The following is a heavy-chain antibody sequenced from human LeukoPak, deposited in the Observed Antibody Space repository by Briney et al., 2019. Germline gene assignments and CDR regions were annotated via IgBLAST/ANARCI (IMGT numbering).Heavy chain of an antibody. CDR3: PLTLSSSLDY. CDR1: GFAFSGYA. CDR2: ISGSGGIT. J-gene: IGHJ4*02. D-gene: IGHD6-13*01. V-gene: IGHV3-23*01. Sequence: PGGSLRLSCAASGFAFSGYAMSGVRQAPGKGLEWVSAISGSGGITYYADSVKGRFTISRDNSKNTLYLQMNSLRAEETAVYYCPLTLSSSLDYWGQGTLVTVSS.